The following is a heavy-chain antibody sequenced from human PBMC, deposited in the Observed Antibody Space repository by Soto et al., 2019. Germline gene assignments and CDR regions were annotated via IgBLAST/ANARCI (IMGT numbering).Heavy chain of an antibody. CDR2: IYYSGST. D-gene: IGHD3-22*01. CDR3: ARDSSYYDSRGLYGMDV. CDR1: GGSISSGGYY. J-gene: IGHJ6*02. Sequence: SETLSLTCTVSGGSISSGGYYWSWIRQHPGKGLEWIGYIYYSGSTYYNPSLKSRVAISVDTSKNQFSLKLSSVTAADTAVYYWARDSSYYDSRGLYGMDVWGQGTTVT. V-gene: IGHV4-31*03.